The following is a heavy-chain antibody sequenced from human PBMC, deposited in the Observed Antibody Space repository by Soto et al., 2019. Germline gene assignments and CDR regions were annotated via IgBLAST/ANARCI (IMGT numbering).Heavy chain of an antibody. Sequence: SCKASGVTFISYAISWVRQPPGQGLEWMGGLIPIFGTAKYAQKFQGRVTITADESTSTAYMEVSSLRSEDTAVYYCARDSYGLYFDYWGQGTLVTVSS. J-gene: IGHJ4*02. CDR1: GVTFISYA. V-gene: IGHV1-69*01. CDR3: ARDSYGLYFDY. CDR2: LIPIFGTA. D-gene: IGHD4-17*01.